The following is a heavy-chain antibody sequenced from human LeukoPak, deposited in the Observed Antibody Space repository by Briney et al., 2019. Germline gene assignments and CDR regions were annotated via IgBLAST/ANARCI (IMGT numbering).Heavy chain of an antibody. V-gene: IGHV4-4*07. CDR3: ARVTSRLGVCDY. CDR1: GGPISSYY. J-gene: IGHJ4*02. Sequence: SATLSLTCTVCGGPISSYYWSWIRQPAGKGLEWIGRIYTSGSTNYNPSLKSRVTMSVDTSKNQFSLKLSSVTAADTAVYYCARVTSRLGVCDYWGQGTLVTVSS. D-gene: IGHD2-8*01. CDR2: IYTSGST.